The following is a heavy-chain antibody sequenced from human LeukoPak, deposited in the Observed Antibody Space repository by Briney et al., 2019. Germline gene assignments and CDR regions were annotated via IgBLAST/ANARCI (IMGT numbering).Heavy chain of an antibody. V-gene: IGHV4-61*02. CDR2: MQTNGNT. CDR3: ARGLSNAWEVQAY. Sequence: SETLSLTCTVSGGSITSGSYFWTWTRQPAGKGLEWLGRMQTNGNTNYNPSLKSRVAISIDTSKNQFSLQLSSVTAADTAVYYCARGLSNAWEVQAYWGQGTLVTVSS. D-gene: IGHD1-26*01. CDR1: GGSITSGSYF. J-gene: IGHJ4*02.